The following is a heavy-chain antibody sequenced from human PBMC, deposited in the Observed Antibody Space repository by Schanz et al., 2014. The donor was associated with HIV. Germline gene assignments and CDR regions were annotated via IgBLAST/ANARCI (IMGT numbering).Heavy chain of an antibody. CDR1: GFTFNNYS. CDR3: ARDNEERDIWTGNYYYYGMDV. Sequence: EVKLVESGGGLVQPGGSLRLSCAASGFTFNNYSMNWVRQAPGKGLEWVSYISSGSTTIHYADSVMGRFTISRDNAKNSMYLVMNSLRDEDTAVYYCARDNEERDIWTGNYYYYGMDVWGQGTTVTVAS. CDR2: ISSGSTTI. D-gene: IGHD3-9*01. V-gene: IGHV3-48*02. J-gene: IGHJ6*02.